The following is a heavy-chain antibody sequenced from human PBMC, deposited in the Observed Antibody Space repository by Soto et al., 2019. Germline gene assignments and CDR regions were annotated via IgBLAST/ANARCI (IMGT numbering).Heavy chain of an antibody. J-gene: IGHJ6*02. CDR1: GFTFSSYA. CDR3: ARARGPFYDFWSGYPIAEYYYYYSGMDV. V-gene: IGHV3-23*01. CDR2: ISGSGGST. D-gene: IGHD3-3*01. Sequence: EVQLLESGGGLVQPGGSLRLSCAASGFTFSSYAMSWVRQAPGKGLEWVSAISGSGGSTYYADSVKGRFTISRDNSKNALYLPMNSLRAEDTAVYYCARARGPFYDFWSGYPIAEYYYYYSGMDVWGQGTTVTVSS.